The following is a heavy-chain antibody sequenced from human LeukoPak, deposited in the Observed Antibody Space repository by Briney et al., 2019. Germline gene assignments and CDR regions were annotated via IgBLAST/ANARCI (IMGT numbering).Heavy chain of an antibody. CDR3: ARDGGPVGATGFDY. CDR2: ISWNSGSI. J-gene: IGHJ4*02. D-gene: IGHD1-26*01. Sequence: GGSLRLSCAASGFTFDDYAMHWVRQAPGKGLEWVSGISWNSGSIGYADSVKGRFTISRDNAKNSLYLQMNSLRAEDTAVYYCARDGGPVGATGFDYWGQGTLVTVSS. V-gene: IGHV3-9*01. CDR1: GFTFDDYA.